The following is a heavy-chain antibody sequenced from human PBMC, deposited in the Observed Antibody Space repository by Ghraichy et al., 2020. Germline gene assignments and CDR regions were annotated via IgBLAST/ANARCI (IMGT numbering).Heavy chain of an antibody. CDR3: ARDQIRNSYSGSYYY. J-gene: IGHJ4*02. V-gene: IGHV1-69*06. CDR2: IIPIFGTA. Sequence: SVKVSCKASGGTFSSYAISWVRQAPGQGLEWMGGIIPIFGTANYAQKFQGRVTITADKSTSTAYMELSSLRSEDTAVYYCARDQIRNSYSGSYYYWGQGTLVTVSS. CDR1: GGTFSSYA. D-gene: IGHD1-26*01.